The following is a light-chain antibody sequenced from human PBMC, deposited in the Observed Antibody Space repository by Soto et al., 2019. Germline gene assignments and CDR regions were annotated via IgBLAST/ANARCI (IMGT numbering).Light chain of an antibody. Sequence: DIQMTQSPSSLSASVGDRVTITCRASQNISNFLNWYQQKPGKAPNLLIYTASSLQSGVPSRFSGNGSGTDFTLTISSLQPEDFATYFCQQSYNAPAFGQGTKLEIK. CDR2: TAS. CDR3: QQSYNAPA. V-gene: IGKV1-39*01. CDR1: QNISNF. J-gene: IGKJ2*01.